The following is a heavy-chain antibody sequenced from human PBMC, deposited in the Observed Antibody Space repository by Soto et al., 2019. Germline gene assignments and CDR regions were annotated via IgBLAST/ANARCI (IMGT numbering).Heavy chain of an antibody. CDR1: GYTSADFG. V-gene: IGHV1-18*04. Sequence: GASVKVSCKASGYTSADFGISWVRQAPGQGLEWMGWVSGNNGASNPAPKVQGRITMTSDTSTGVSYMALRSLRSDDTAIYYCVRDQKYFRVNGNWFDSWGQGTLVTVSS. J-gene: IGHJ5*01. D-gene: IGHD2-2*01. CDR3: VRDQKYFRVNGNWFDS. CDR2: VSGNNGAS.